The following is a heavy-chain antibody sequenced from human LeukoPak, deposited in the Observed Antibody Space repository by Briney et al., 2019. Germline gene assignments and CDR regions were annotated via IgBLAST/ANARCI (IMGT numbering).Heavy chain of an antibody. CDR2: INSGGNII. Sequence: GGSLRLSCVVSGLTFNNYWMHWVRQVPGKGLVWVSRINSGGNIISYADFVRGRFTISRDNAKNTLYLEMNSLRVDDTAVYYCAGDYNLDYWGQGSLVTVSS. V-gene: IGHV3-74*01. J-gene: IGHJ4*02. CDR3: AGDYNLDY. D-gene: IGHD1-1*01. CDR1: GLTFNNYW.